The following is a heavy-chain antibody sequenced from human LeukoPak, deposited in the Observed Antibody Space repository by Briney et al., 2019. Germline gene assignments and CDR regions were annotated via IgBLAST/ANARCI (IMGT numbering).Heavy chain of an antibody. J-gene: IGHJ4*02. Sequence: GGSLRLSCAASGFTFSSYSMNWVRQAPGKGLEWVSSISSSSYIYYADSVKGRFAISRDNAKNSLYLQMNSLRAEDTAVYYCARKGPSGSYYFDYWGQGTLVTVSS. CDR1: GFTFSSYS. CDR3: ARKGPSGSYYFDY. V-gene: IGHV3-21*01. D-gene: IGHD1-26*01. CDR2: ISSSSYI.